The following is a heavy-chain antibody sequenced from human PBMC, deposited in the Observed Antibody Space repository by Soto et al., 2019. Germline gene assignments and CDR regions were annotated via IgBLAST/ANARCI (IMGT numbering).Heavy chain of an antibody. J-gene: IGHJ4*01. CDR3: AKRRDSSSSGDFDS. CDR2: ISGSGSNT. V-gene: IGHV3-23*01. Sequence: PGGPCSAACQVDGFPVTSYAVGRVRKGTGKGLEWVSAISGSGSNTFYADSVKGRFTVSRDNSKITLYLQMNSLRAEDTAVYYCAKRRDSSSSGDFDSWGHGTLVTDSS. D-gene: IGHD6-6*01. CDR1: GFPVTSYA.